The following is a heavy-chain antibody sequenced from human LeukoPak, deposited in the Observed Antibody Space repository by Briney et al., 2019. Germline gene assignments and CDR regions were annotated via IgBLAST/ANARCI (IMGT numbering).Heavy chain of an antibody. Sequence: GGSLRLSCAASGFTFSSYSMNWVRQAPGKGLEWVSSISSSSSYIYYADSVKGRFTISRDNAKNSLYLQMNSLRAEDTAAYYCARVNDYSNYFDYWGQGTLVTVSS. CDR1: GFTFSSYS. D-gene: IGHD4-11*01. J-gene: IGHJ4*02. CDR2: ISSSSSYI. CDR3: ARVNDYSNYFDY. V-gene: IGHV3-21*01.